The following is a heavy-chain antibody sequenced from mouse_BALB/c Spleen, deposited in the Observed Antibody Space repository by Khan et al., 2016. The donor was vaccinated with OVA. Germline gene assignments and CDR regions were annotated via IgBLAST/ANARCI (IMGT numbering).Heavy chain of an antibody. Sequence: EVQLQESGPGLVKPSQSLSLTCTVTGYSITRDYAWNWIRQFPGNKLEWMGYMHYSGSTSYNPSLKSRISITRDSSKNQFFLHLNSVTSEDTATYYCARWFAYWGQGTLVTVSA. CDR1: GYSITRDYA. V-gene: IGHV3-2*02. CDR3: ARWFAY. CDR2: MHYSGST. J-gene: IGHJ3*01.